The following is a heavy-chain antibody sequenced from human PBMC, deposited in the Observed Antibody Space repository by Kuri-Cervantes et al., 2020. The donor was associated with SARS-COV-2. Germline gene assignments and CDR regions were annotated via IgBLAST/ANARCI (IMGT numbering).Heavy chain of an antibody. CDR2: MNPNSGNT. Sequence: ASVKVSCKASGGTFSSYAISWVRQATGQGLEWMGWMNPNSGNTGYAQKFQGRVTITRNTSISTAYMELSSLRSEDTAVYYCARDASVVGFSSSPPLPWGQGTLVTVSS. J-gene: IGHJ5*02. CDR3: ARDASVVGFSSSPPLP. D-gene: IGHD6-6*01. CDR1: GGTFSSYA. V-gene: IGHV1-8*03.